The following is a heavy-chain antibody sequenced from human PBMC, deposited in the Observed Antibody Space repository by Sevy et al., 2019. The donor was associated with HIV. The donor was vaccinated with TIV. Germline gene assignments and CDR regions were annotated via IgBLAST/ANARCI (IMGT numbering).Heavy chain of an antibody. CDR3: AGDLPPSATTVAHFDY. CDR1: GFTFSSYE. D-gene: IGHD4-17*01. J-gene: IGHJ4*02. CDR2: ISNSGTTR. Sequence: GGSLRLSCAASGFTFSSYEMNWVRQAPGKGLEWVSYISNSGTTRSYSDSVRGRFTISRDNAGNSLYLQMKSLRAEDTAVYYCAGDLPPSATTVAHFDYWGQGTLVTVSS. V-gene: IGHV3-48*03.